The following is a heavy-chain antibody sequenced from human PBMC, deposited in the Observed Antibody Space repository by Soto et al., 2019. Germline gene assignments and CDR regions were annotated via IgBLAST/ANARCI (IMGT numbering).Heavy chain of an antibody. Sequence: EVQLLESGGGLVQPGGSLRLSCAASGFTFSSHAMSWVRQAPGKGLEWVSGISGSGGATYYADSVKGRFTISRDNSKNTLYLQMNSLRAEDTAVYYCSRDRYCSGGSCYSEWAFDIWGQGTMVTVSS. CDR1: GFTFSSHA. CDR3: SRDRYCSGGSCYSEWAFDI. J-gene: IGHJ3*02. V-gene: IGHV3-23*01. D-gene: IGHD2-15*01. CDR2: ISGSGGAT.